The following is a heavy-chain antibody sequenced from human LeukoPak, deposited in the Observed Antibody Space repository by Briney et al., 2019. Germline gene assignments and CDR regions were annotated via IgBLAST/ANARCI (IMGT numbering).Heavy chain of an antibody. CDR2: INHSGSI. CDR3: ARVHYYDRSWWFDP. D-gene: IGHD3-22*01. J-gene: IGHJ5*02. V-gene: IGHV4-34*01. CDR1: VGSFSGYY. Sequence: SETLSLTCAAYVGSFSGYYWTWIRQPPGKGLEWIGEINHSGSINYTPSLKSRVTISVDTSKNQFSLKLSSVTAADTAVYYCARVHYYDRSWWFDPWGRGTLVTVSS.